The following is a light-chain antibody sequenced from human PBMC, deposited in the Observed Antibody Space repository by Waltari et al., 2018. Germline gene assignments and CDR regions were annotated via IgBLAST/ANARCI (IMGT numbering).Light chain of an antibody. CDR2: GAS. CDR3: QQIGSLSVT. J-gene: IGKJ4*01. V-gene: IGKV3-20*01. CDR1: QSIYSRF. Sequence: EVVLTQSPGTLSLSAGERATLSCRASQSIYSRFLAWYQHKGGQAPRLLIHGASSRATGIPDRFSGSGSGTDFTLTISRLEPEDSAVYYCQQIGSLSVTFGGGTKVEIK.